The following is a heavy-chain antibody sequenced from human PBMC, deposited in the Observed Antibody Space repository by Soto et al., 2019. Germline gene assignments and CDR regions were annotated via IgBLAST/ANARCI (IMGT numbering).Heavy chain of an antibody. CDR1: GFTFSSYA. Sequence: PGGSLRLSCAACGFTFSSYAMSWVRQAPGKGLEWVAVICYDGSNTYYADSVKGRFTISRDNSKNTLYLQMNSLRAEDTAVYYCARDTGDFEYWGQGTLVTVSS. J-gene: IGHJ4*02. D-gene: IGHD2-8*02. V-gene: IGHV3-33*08. CDR2: ICYDGSNT. CDR3: ARDTGDFEY.